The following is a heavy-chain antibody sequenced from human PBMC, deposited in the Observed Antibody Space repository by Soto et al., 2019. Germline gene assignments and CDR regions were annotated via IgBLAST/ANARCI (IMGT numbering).Heavy chain of an antibody. CDR1: GGTFSSYA. CDR2: IIPIFGIA. J-gene: IGHJ4*02. V-gene: IGHV1-69*01. Sequence: QVQLVQSGAEVKKPGSSVKVSCKASGGTFSSYAISWVRQAPGQGLEWMGGIIPIFGIANYAQKFQGRVTITADESTSTGYMELSSLRSEDTAVYYCAGAGIVATIYAPVSYWGQGTLVTVSS. CDR3: AGAGIVATIYAPVSY. D-gene: IGHD5-12*01.